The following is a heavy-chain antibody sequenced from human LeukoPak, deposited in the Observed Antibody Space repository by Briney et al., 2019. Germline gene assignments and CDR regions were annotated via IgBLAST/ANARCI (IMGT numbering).Heavy chain of an antibody. V-gene: IGHV4-59*01. Sequence: SETLSLTCAVYGGSFSGYYWSWIRQPPGKGLEWIGYIYYSGSTNYNPSLKSRVTISVDTSKNQFSLKLSSVTAADTAVYYCAREPVNYYDSSGYYDAFDIWGQGTMVTVSS. D-gene: IGHD3-22*01. CDR2: IYYSGST. CDR3: AREPVNYYDSSGYYDAFDI. J-gene: IGHJ3*02. CDR1: GGSFSGYY.